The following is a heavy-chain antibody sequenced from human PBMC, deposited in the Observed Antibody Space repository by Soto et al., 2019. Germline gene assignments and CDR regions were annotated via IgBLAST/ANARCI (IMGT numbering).Heavy chain of an antibody. CDR3: ARDVALKTY. J-gene: IGHJ4*02. CDR1: GFIVDSNY. CDR2: IYNDGST. V-gene: IGHV3-66*01. Sequence: EVDLVESGGGLVQPGESLRLSCAASGFIVDSNYMTWVRQAAGKGLEWVSIIYNDGSTYYADSVKGRFIISRDISKKTLFLQMNSLTPEDTAVYFCARDVALKTYWGRGTLVTVSS.